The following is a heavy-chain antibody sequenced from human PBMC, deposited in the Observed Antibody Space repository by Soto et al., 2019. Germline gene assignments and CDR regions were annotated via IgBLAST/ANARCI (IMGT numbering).Heavy chain of an antibody. CDR2: ISSSSSTI. Sequence: GGSLRLSCAASGFTFSSYSMNWVRQAPGKGLEWVSYISSSSSTIYYADSVKGRFTISRDNAKNSLYLQMNSLRDEDTAVYYCARGRRAENRITIFGVVTNDAFDIWGQGTMVTVSS. J-gene: IGHJ3*02. V-gene: IGHV3-48*02. D-gene: IGHD3-3*01. CDR1: GFTFSSYS. CDR3: ARGRRAENRITIFGVVTNDAFDI.